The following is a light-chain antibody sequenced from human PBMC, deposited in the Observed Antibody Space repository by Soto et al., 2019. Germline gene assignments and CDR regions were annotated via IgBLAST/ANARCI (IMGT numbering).Light chain of an antibody. CDR1: QRVNNNY. J-gene: IGKJ1*01. Sequence: EIVLTQSPGTLSLSGGERATLSCRASQRVNNNYLAWYQQKPGQAPRLLIYGASNRATGIPDRLSGSGSGTDFTLTISRLEPEDFAVYYCQQYGSSGTFGQGTKVDIK. V-gene: IGKV3-20*01. CDR3: QQYGSSGT. CDR2: GAS.